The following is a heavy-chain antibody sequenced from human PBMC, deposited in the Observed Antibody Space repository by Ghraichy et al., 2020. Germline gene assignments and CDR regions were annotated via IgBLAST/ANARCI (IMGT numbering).Heavy chain of an antibody. CDR2: IYYSGST. CDR1: GGSISSGGYY. D-gene: IGHD3-3*01. Sequence: SETLSLTCTVSGGSISSGGYYWSWIRQHPGKGLEWIGYIYYSGSTYYNPSLKSRVTISVDTSKNQFSLKLSSVTAADTAVYYCARTTVLRFLEWFPPDYWGQGTLVTVSS. V-gene: IGHV4-31*03. CDR3: ARTTVLRFLEWFPPDY. J-gene: IGHJ4*02.